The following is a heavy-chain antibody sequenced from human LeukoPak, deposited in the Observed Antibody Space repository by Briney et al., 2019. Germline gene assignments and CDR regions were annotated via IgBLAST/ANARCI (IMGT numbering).Heavy chain of an antibody. CDR3: ARSFYDSSGSHDAFDI. J-gene: IGHJ3*02. Sequence: ASVKVSCKPSGYTFTGYHIHWVRQAPGQGLEWMGIINPSGGSTSYAQKFQGRVTMTRDMSTSTVYMELSSLRSEDTAVYYCARSFYDSSGSHDAFDIWGQGTMVTVSS. CDR1: GYTFTGYH. CDR2: INPSGGST. V-gene: IGHV1-46*01. D-gene: IGHD3-22*01.